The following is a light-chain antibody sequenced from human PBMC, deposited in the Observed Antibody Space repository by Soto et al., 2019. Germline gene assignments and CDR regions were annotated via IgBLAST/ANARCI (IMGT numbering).Light chain of an antibody. CDR3: HHYGRSPIFT. CDR1: QSVASNR. CDR2: AAS. J-gene: IGKJ3*01. V-gene: IGKV3-20*01. Sequence: EVVLTQSPGTLSLSAGERATLSCRASQSVASNRLAWYQQKPGQAPRLLIYAASTRAAGIPDRFSGSGSGTDFTLTISRLEPEDFGVFFCHHYGRSPIFTFGPETTVDMK.